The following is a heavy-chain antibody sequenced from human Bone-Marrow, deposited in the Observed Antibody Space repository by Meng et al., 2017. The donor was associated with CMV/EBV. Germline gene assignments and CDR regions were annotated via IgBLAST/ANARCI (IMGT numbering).Heavy chain of an antibody. J-gene: IGHJ5*02. CDR2: IIPIFGTA. V-gene: IGHV1-69*06. D-gene: IGHD3-3*01. CDR1: GTFSSYA. Sequence: GTFSSYAISWVRQARGQGLEWMGGIIPIFGTANYAQKFQRRVTITADKSTSTAYMELSSLRSEDTAVYYCARVNDFWSGSYNWFDPWGQGTLVTVS. CDR3: ARVNDFWSGSYNWFDP.